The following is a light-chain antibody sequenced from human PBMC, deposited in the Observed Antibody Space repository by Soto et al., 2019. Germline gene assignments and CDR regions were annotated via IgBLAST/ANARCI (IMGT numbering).Light chain of an antibody. V-gene: IGKV3-11*01. CDR1: QSVSSY. Sequence: EIVLTQSPATLSLSPGERATLSCRAGQSVSSYLAWYQQKPGQAPRLLIHDASNRATGIPARFSGSGSGTDFTLTISSLEPEDFAVYYCQQRSNWPLTFGGGTKVDIK. J-gene: IGKJ4*01. CDR3: QQRSNWPLT. CDR2: DAS.